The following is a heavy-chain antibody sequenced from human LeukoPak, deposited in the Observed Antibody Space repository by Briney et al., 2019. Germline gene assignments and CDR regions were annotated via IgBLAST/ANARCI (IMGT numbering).Heavy chain of an antibody. CDR3: ARTGDYDILTGEVGYYGMDV. CDR2: VSGSGGST. V-gene: IGHV3-23*01. Sequence: PGGSLRLSCAASGFTFSSYAMSWVRQAPGKGLEWVSAVSGSGGSTYYADSVKGRFTISRDNSKNTLYLQMNSLRAEDTAVYYCARTGDYDILTGEVGYYGMDVWGQGTTVTVSS. CDR1: GFTFSSYA. D-gene: IGHD3-9*01. J-gene: IGHJ6*02.